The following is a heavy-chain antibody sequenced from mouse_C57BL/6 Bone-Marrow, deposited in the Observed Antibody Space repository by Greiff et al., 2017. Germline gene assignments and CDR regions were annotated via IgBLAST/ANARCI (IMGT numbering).Heavy chain of an antibody. D-gene: IGHD1-1*01. CDR1: GYAFSSSW. CDR2: IYPGDGDT. V-gene: IGHV1-82*01. Sequence: QVQLQQSGPELVKPGASVKISCKASGYAFSSSWMNWVKQRPGKGLEWIGRIYPGDGDTKYNGKFKGKATLTADKSYSTAYMQHSSLTSEDSAVYFSARNSIYYYGRRSPNWYFDVWGTGTTVTVSS. CDR3: ARNSIYYYGRRSPNWYFDV. J-gene: IGHJ1*03.